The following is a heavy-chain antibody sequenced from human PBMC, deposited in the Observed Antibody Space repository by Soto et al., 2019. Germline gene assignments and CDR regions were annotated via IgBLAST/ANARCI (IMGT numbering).Heavy chain of an antibody. CDR2: IFPGGST. J-gene: IGHJ4*01. CDR1: GGSLSDAY. D-gene: IGHD3-16*01. V-gene: IGHV4-4*07. Sequence: PSETLSLTCTVSGGSLSDAYWSWIRQPAGKGLECIGRIFPGGSTNFNPSLKSRVTLSVDTSKNQFSLRLTSVTAADTAVYYCARRAPWGHTQICLRGHGTLVTVSS. CDR3: ARRAPWGHTQICL.